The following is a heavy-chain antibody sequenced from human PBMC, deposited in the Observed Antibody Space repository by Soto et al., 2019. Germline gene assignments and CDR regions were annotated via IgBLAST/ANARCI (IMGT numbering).Heavy chain of an antibody. J-gene: IGHJ3*02. CDR1: GGSISSSSYY. V-gene: IGHV4-39*02. CDR2: IYYSGST. CDR3: ARERSPI. D-gene: IGHD6-13*01. Sequence: PSETLSLTCTVSGGSISSSSYYWGWIRQPPGKGLEWIGSIYYSGSTYYNPSLKSRVTISVDTSKNQFSLKLSSVTAADTAVYYCARERSPIWGQGTMVTVSS.